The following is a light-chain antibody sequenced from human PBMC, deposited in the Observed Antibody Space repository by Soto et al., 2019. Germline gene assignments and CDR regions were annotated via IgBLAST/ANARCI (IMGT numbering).Light chain of an antibody. CDR2: GAS. CDR3: QQYGSSLIT. V-gene: IGKV3-20*01. Sequence: EIVLTQSPGTLSLSPGERATLSCRTSQSVSSNSLAWYHQKPGQPPRLLIYGASSRATGIPDRFSGSGSGTDFTLTISRLEHEDFAVYYCQQYGSSLITFGQGTRLEIE. CDR1: QSVSSNS. J-gene: IGKJ5*01.